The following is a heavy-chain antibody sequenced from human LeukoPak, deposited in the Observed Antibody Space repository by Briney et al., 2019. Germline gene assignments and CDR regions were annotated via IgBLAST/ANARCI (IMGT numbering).Heavy chain of an antibody. Sequence: QPGGSLRLSCAASGFTFSSYEMNWVRQAPGKGLEWVSYISSSGSTIYHADSVKGRFTISRDNAKNSLYLQMNSLRAEDTAVYYCARGLDYGDYFDYWGQGTLVTVSS. CDR3: ARGLDYGDYFDY. CDR2: ISSSGSTI. D-gene: IGHD4-17*01. CDR1: GFTFSSYE. V-gene: IGHV3-48*03. J-gene: IGHJ4*02.